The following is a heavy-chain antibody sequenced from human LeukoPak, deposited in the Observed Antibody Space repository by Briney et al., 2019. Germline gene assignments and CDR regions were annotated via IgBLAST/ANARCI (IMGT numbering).Heavy chain of an antibody. CDR2: INWNGETT. CDR1: GFIFEDNG. D-gene: IGHD3-10*01. Sequence: GGSLRLSCAASGFIFEDNGMSWVRQAPGKGLEWVSGINWNGETTGYVDSVKGRFTISRDNAKNSLYLQMNSLRVEDTALYYCATHSYYYGSGSYPHYLNYWGQGTLVTVSS. V-gene: IGHV3-20*04. CDR3: ATHSYYYGSGSYPHYLNY. J-gene: IGHJ4*02.